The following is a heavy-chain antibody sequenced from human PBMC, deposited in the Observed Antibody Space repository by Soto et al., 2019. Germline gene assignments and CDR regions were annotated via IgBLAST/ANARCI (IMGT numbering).Heavy chain of an antibody. V-gene: IGHV4-39*01. Sequence: PSETLSLTCTDSGGSISSSSYYWGWIRQPPGKGLEWIGSIYYSGSTYYNPSLKSRVTISVDTSKNQFSLKLSSVTAADTAVYYCARHHVDDFWTARYYYYGMDVWGQGTTVTVSS. CDR3: ARHHVDDFWTARYYYYGMDV. CDR2: IYYSGST. J-gene: IGHJ6*02. CDR1: GGSISSSSYY. D-gene: IGHD3-3*01.